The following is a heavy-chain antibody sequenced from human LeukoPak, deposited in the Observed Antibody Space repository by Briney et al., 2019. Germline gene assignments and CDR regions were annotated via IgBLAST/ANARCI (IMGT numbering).Heavy chain of an antibody. CDR1: GYTFTSYG. Sequence: ASVKVSCKASGYTFTSYGISWVRQAPGQGLEWMGWISAYNGNTNYAQKLQGRVTMTTDTSTSTAYMELRSLRSDDTAVYYCARTPIVGATTVYFDYWGQGTLVTVSS. J-gene: IGHJ4*02. CDR2: ISAYNGNT. V-gene: IGHV1-18*01. CDR3: ARTPIVGATTVYFDY. D-gene: IGHD1-26*01.